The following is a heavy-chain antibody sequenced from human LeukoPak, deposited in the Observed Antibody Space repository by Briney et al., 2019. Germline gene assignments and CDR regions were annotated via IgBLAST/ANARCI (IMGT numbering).Heavy chain of an antibody. Sequence: ASVKVSCKASGYTFTSYDFSWVRQATGQRPEWMGWMSPNGGDTGYAQKFQDRVTMTRNTSISTAYMELSSLRSDDTAVYYCARGPPNWGYDYWGPGTLVTVSS. CDR3: ARGPPNWGYDY. CDR1: GYTFTSYD. J-gene: IGHJ4*02. CDR2: MSPNGGDT. D-gene: IGHD7-27*01. V-gene: IGHV1-8*01.